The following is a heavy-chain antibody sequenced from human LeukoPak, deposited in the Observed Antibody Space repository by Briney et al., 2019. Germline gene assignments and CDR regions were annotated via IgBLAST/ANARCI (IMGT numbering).Heavy chain of an antibody. CDR3: AKDLYSRNYDFWSGSDY. Sequence: HTGGSLRLSCAASGFTFDDYGMHWVRQAPGEGLEWVSLISWDGVTTYYADSVKGRFIISRDNSKNSLYLQMNSLRAEDTALYYCAKDLYSRNYDFWSGSDYWGQGTLVTVSS. D-gene: IGHD3-3*01. CDR2: ISWDGVTT. CDR1: GFTFDDYG. V-gene: IGHV3-43D*03. J-gene: IGHJ4*02.